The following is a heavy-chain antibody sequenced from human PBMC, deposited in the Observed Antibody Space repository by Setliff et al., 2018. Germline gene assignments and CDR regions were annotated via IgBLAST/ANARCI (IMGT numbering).Heavy chain of an antibody. CDR3: ARDRFYNSWSGTSITAPHDAFDI. J-gene: IGHJ3*02. V-gene: IGHV1-69*05. D-gene: IGHD3-3*01. CDR2: IIPIFGTA. CDR1: GDTFSSYA. Sequence: RASVKVSCKASGDTFSSYAINWVRQAPGQGLEWMGGIIPIFGTANYAQKFQGRLTITTVGSTSTAYMELSSLRSEDTAVYFCARDRFYNSWSGTSITAPHDAFDIWGQGTMVTVSS.